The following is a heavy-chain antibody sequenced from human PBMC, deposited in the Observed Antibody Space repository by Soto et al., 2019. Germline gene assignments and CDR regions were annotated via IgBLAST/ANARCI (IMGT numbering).Heavy chain of an antibody. CDR3: ARSHYVSDY. CDR2: ISSSSSTI. V-gene: IGHV3-48*01. Sequence: GGSLRLSCAASGFTFSSYSMNWVRQAPGKGLEWVSYISSSSSTIYYADSVKGRFTISRDNAKNSLYLQMNSLRAEDTAVYYCARSHYVSDYWGQGTLVTVSS. D-gene: IGHD4-17*01. J-gene: IGHJ4*02. CDR1: GFTFSSYS.